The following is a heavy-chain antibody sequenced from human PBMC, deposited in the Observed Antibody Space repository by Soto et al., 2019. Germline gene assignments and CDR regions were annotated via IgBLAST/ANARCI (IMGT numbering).Heavy chain of an antibody. CDR2: IKQDGSEK. CDR3: ARDIKSQRLYYYDSSGYSGGFVY. Sequence: PGGSLRLSCAASGFTFSSYWMSWVRQAPGKGLEWVANIKQDGSEKYYVDSVKGRFTISRDNAKNSLYLQMNSLRAEDTAVYYCARDIKSQRLYYYDSSGYSGGFVYWGQGTLVTVSS. D-gene: IGHD3-22*01. V-gene: IGHV3-7*03. CDR1: GFTFSSYW. J-gene: IGHJ4*02.